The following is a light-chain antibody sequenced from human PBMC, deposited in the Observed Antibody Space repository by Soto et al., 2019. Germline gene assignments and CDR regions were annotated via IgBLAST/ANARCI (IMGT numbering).Light chain of an antibody. CDR1: QSVSIY. J-gene: IGKJ2*01. CDR2: DAS. Sequence: EIVLTQSPGTLSLSPGDRATLSCRASQSVSIYLAWYQQKPGQAPRLLIYDASNRVTGIPDRFSGTGSGTDFTLTISRLEPEDFAVYYCQQYGSSPYTFGLGTKLEIK. V-gene: IGKV3-20*01. CDR3: QQYGSSPYT.